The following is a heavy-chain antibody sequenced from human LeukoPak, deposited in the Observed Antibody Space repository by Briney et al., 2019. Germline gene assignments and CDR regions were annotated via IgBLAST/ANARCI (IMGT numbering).Heavy chain of an antibody. CDR1: GFIFSSYA. CDR2: IRYDGSNE. CDR3: AKDGFYFGSSDYYYFDY. Sequence: GGSLRLSCGASGFIFSSYAMHWVRQAPGKGLEWVALIRYDGSNEFYADSVQGRFTISRDNSKNTLYLQMNSLRAEDTAVYYCAKDGFYFGSSDYYYFDYWGQGTLVTVSS. J-gene: IGHJ4*02. D-gene: IGHD3-22*01. V-gene: IGHV3-30*02.